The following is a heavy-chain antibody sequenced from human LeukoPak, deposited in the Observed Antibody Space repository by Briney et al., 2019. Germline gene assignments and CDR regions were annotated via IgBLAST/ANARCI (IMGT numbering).Heavy chain of an antibody. Sequence: GGSLRLSCAASGFTFSSFGMHWVRQAPGKGLEWVAFIRYGGTNEYYADSVKGRSTISRDNSKNTLSLLMNGLRVGDTAVYYCARDQHYDVLTAFGLDVWGQGTTVTVSS. J-gene: IGHJ6*02. D-gene: IGHD3-9*01. V-gene: IGHV3-30*02. CDR1: GFTFSSFG. CDR3: ARDQHYDVLTAFGLDV. CDR2: IRYGGTNE.